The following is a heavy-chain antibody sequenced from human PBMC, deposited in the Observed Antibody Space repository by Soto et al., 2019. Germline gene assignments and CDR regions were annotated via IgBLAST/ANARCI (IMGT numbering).Heavy chain of an antibody. Sequence: PSETLSLTCTVSGGSVSSGNYYWSWVRQPAGKGLEWVGRIYSDGATNYSPSLKSRVFMSLDMSGNQFSLQLNSVTAADTAVYYCSRVGCSNSNCQTRGMDVWGQGTTVTVSS. D-gene: IGHD2-2*01. CDR3: SRVGCSNSNCQTRGMDV. CDR2: IYSDGAT. CDR1: GGSVSSGNYY. J-gene: IGHJ6*02. V-gene: IGHV4-61*02.